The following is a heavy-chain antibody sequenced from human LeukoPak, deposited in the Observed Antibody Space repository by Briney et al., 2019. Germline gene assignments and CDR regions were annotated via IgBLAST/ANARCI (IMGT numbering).Heavy chain of an antibody. CDR3: ARGLRSGSSRNWFDP. J-gene: IGHJ5*02. CDR2: ISAYNGNT. CDR1: GYTFTSYG. V-gene: IGHV1-18*01. Sequence: GASVKVSCKASGYTFTSYGISWVRRAPGQGLEWMGWISAYNGNTNYAQKLQGRVTMTTDTSTSTAYMELRSLRSDDTAVYYCARGLRSGSSRNWFDPWGQGTLVTVSS. D-gene: IGHD1-26*01.